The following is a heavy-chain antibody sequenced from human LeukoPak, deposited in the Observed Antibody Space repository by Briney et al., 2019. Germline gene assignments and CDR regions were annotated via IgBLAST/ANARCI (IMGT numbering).Heavy chain of an antibody. J-gene: IGHJ6*02. CDR1: GFTFSSYA. Sequence: PGGSLRLSCAASGFTFSSYAMSWVRQAPGKGLEWVSAISGSGGTYYADSVKGRFTISRDNSKNTLYLQMNSLRAEDTAVYYCAKDQGYCSSTSCYTPVWGQGTTVTVSS. CDR2: ISGSGGT. CDR3: AKDQGYCSSTSCYTPV. D-gene: IGHD2-2*02. V-gene: IGHV3-23*01.